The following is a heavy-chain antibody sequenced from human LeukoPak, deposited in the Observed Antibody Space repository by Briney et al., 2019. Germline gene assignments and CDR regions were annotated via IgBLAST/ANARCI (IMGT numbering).Heavy chain of an antibody. Sequence: PGGSLRLSCAASGFTFDDYAMHWVRQAPGKGLEWVSGISWNSGSIGYADSVKGRFTISRDNAKNSLYLQMNSLRAEDTAVYYCARDATGGYDSSGYSGAFDIWGQGTMVTVSS. J-gene: IGHJ3*02. CDR2: ISWNSGSI. CDR3: ARDATGGYDSSGYSGAFDI. CDR1: GFTFDDYA. V-gene: IGHV3-9*01. D-gene: IGHD3-22*01.